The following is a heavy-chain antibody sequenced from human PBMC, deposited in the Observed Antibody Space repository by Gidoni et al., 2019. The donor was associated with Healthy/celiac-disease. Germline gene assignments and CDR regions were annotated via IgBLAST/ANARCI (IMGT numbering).Heavy chain of an antibody. CDR2: ISYDGSNK. Sequence: GGGVVQPGRSLRLSCAASGFNFSSYAMHWVRQAPGKGLEWVAVISYDGSNKYYADSVKGRFTISRDNSKNTLYLQMNSLRAEDTAVYYCARGAYYGSPFDPWGQGTLVTVSS. V-gene: IGHV3-30-3*01. CDR1: GFNFSSYA. CDR3: ARGAYYGSPFDP. D-gene: IGHD3-10*01. J-gene: IGHJ5*02.